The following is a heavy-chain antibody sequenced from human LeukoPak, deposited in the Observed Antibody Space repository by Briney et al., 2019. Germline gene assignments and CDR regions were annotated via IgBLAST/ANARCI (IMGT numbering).Heavy chain of an antibody. CDR1: GFTFSYYG. CDR3: AKIEGKYQLANIPDS. V-gene: IGHV3-30*02. D-gene: IGHD2-2*01. Sequence: PGGSLRLSCVASGFTFSYYGKHWVRQAPGKGLEWVAFIRYDGSNEYYAESVKGRFTISRDNSKNTLYLQMNSLRVEDTAAYYCAKIEGKYQLANIPDSWGQGTLVTVSS. CDR2: IRYDGSNE. J-gene: IGHJ4*02.